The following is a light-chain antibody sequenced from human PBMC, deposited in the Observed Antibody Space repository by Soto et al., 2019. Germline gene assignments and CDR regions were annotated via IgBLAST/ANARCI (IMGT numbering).Light chain of an antibody. Sequence: SYELTQPPSVSVAPGKTASVACGGSNIGSKSVHWYQKKSGQAPVLVMYYDSDRPSGIPERFSGSNSGNTATLTIGRVEAGEEADYYCQVWDISSGHVVVGGGTKPTVL. CDR2: YDS. CDR1: NIGSKS. J-gene: IGLJ3*02. CDR3: QVWDISSGHVV. V-gene: IGLV3-21*01.